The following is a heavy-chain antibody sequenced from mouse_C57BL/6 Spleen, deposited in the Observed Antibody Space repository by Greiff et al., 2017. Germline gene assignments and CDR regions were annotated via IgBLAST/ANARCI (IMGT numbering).Heavy chain of an antibody. CDR1: GYAFTDYY. CDR2: INPYNGGT. V-gene: IGHV1-19*01. D-gene: IGHD3-2*02. Sequence: EVQLQQSGPVLVKPGASVKMSCKASGYAFTDYYMNWVKQSHGKSLEWIGVINPYNGGTSYNQKFKGKATLTVDKSSSTAYMELNSLTSEDSAVYYCARTAQGYYFDYWGQGTTLTVSS. CDR3: ARTAQGYYFDY. J-gene: IGHJ2*01.